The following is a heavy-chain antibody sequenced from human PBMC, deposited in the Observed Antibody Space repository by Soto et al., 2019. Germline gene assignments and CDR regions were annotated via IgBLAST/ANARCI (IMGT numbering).Heavy chain of an antibody. CDR1: GYTFINYH. CDR2: INPNGGST. CDR3: ALPKNTLGWYNF. Sequence: QVQVVQPGAEVKKPGASVKVSCKTSGYTFINYHVHWVRQAPGQGLEWMGAINPNGGSTTYAQHLQGRITMTSDASTSTVYMDLSSLRSDDTAVYYCALPKNTLGWYNFWGQGSLVTVS. V-gene: IGHV1-46*01. J-gene: IGHJ4*02. D-gene: IGHD6-19*01.